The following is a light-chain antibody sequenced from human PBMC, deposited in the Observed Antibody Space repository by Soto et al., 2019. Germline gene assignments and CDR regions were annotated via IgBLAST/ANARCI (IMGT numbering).Light chain of an antibody. Sequence: EIVLTQSPATLSLSPGERATLSCRASQSVSSYLAWYQQKPGQAPRLLIFDASNRATGIPARFSGSGSGTYFTLTISSLEPEDFAGYYCQQRSSWPTVTFGGGTKVEIK. J-gene: IGKJ4*01. CDR3: QQRSSWPTVT. CDR1: QSVSSY. V-gene: IGKV3-11*01. CDR2: DAS.